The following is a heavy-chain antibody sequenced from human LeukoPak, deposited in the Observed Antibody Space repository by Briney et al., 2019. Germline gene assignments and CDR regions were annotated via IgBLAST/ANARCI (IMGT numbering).Heavy chain of an antibody. D-gene: IGHD3-16*01. V-gene: IGHV3-7*01. J-gene: IGHJ1*01. CDR2: MKEDGSDE. CDR3: VVGGAGGGYFPN. CDR1: DFSFSDST. Sequence: PGGSLRLSCAAFDFSFSDSTMCWVRQAAGKGLEWVAKMKEDGSDEKYVDSVKGRFTISRDNAKNSLYLQMNSLRPEDTAVYFCVVGGAGGGYFPNWGQGSLVIVSS.